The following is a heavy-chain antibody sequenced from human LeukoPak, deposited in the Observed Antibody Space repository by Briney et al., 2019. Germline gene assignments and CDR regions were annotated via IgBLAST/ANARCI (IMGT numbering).Heavy chain of an antibody. D-gene: IGHD3-16*01. CDR2: ISGSGGST. J-gene: IGHJ3*02. CDR3: AGGAFDI. CDR1: GFTFS. Sequence: GGSLRLSCAASGFTFSMSWVRQAPGKGLEWVSTISGSGGSTYYADSVKGRFTISRDNSKNTLYLQMNSLRAEDTAVYYCAGGAFDIWGQGTMVTVSS. V-gene: IGHV3-23*01.